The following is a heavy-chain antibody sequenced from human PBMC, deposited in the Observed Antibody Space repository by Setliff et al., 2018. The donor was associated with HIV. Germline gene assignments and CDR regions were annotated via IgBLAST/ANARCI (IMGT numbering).Heavy chain of an antibody. Sequence: SETLSLTCAVSGGSIGTANWWSWVRQPPGQGLEWIGEIYYSGNTNYNPSLKSRVTMSVDKPKNHLSLKLSSVTAADTALYYCAKGTPSCSFCFDNWGLGTTVTVSS. V-gene: IGHV4-4*02. CDR3: AKGTPSCSFCFDN. J-gene: IGHJ4*02. CDR2: IYYSGNT. D-gene: IGHD2-15*01. CDR1: GGSIGTANW.